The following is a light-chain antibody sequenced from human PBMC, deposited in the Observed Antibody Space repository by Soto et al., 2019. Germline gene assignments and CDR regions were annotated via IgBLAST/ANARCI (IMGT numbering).Light chain of an antibody. J-gene: IGKJ3*01. CDR2: GAS. CDR1: QSVSSSY. V-gene: IGKV3-20*01. CDR3: QQYCSSPFT. Sequence: EIVLTQSPGTLSLSPGERATLSCRASQSVSSSYLAWYQQKPGQAPRLLIYGASSRATGIPDRFSGSGSGTDFTLTISRVEPEDFAAYYCQQYCSSPFTFGPGTKVEIK.